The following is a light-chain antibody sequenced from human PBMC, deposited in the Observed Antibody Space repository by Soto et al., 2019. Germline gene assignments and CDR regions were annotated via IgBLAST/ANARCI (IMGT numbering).Light chain of an antibody. CDR3: NSYVGSNNYV. CDR1: ASDIGRYNY. V-gene: IGLV2-8*01. Sequence: QSVLTQPPSASGSPGQSVTISCIGTASDIGRYNYVSWYQHHPGKAPKLIIYEVTKRPSGVPDRFSGSKSGNTASLTVSGLQADDEADYYCNSYVGSNNYVFGTGTKRTVL. J-gene: IGLJ1*01. CDR2: EVT.